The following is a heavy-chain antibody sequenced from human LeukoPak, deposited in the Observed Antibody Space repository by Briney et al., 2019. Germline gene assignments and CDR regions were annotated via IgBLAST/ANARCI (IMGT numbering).Heavy chain of an antibody. Sequence: ASVTVSFKASGYTFTIYGISWVRQAPGQGLEWVGWISAYNGNTNYSQKLQGRVTMTTDTSTSTAYMELRSLRSDDTAVYYCARVPPGYSSGWYFPDYYYGMDVWGQGTTVTVSS. CDR1: GYTFTIYG. V-gene: IGHV1-18*01. CDR3: ARVPPGYSSGWYFPDYYYGMDV. D-gene: IGHD6-19*01. J-gene: IGHJ6*02. CDR2: ISAYNGNT.